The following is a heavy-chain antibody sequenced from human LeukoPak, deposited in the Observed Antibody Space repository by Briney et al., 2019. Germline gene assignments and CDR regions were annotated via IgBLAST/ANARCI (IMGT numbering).Heavy chain of an antibody. CDR1: GGSIISNY. D-gene: IGHD3-22*01. J-gene: IGHJ6*03. V-gene: IGHV4-4*07. Sequence: PSETLSLTCTVSGGSIISNYWSWIRQSAGTGLEWLGRIYGSGITDYNPSLKSRVTMSLDTSRKQFSLRLTSVTAADTAVYYCARLKFYDSTGYSPGYYMDVWGKGTTVSVFS. CDR2: IYGSGIT. CDR3: ARLKFYDSTGYSPGYYMDV.